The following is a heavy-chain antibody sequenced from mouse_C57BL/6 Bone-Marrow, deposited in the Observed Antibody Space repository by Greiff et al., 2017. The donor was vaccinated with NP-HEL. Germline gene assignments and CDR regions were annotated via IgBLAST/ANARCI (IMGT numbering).Heavy chain of an antibody. Sequence: QVQLQQSGAELVKPGASVKMSCKASGYTFTTYPIEWMKQNHGKSLEWIGNFHPYNDDTKYNEKFKGKATLTVEKSSSTVYLELSRLTSDDSAVYYCARRGPITTVVGDYAMDYWGQGTSVTVSS. CDR3: ARRGPITTVVGDYAMDY. D-gene: IGHD1-1*01. CDR2: FHPYNDDT. CDR1: GYTFTTYP. J-gene: IGHJ4*01. V-gene: IGHV1-47*01.